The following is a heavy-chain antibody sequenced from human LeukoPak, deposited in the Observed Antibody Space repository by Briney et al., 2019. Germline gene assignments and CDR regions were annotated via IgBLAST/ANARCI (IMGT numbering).Heavy chain of an antibody. CDR2: ISESGTTM. V-gene: IGHV3-48*03. CDR1: GFSFSNYE. D-gene: IGHD6-6*01. CDR3: ARDLGPHSSSPNSGAFDI. J-gene: IGHJ3*02. Sequence: GGSLRLSCAVSGFSFSNYEMNWVRQAPGEGLEWVSFISESGTTMYYADSVKGRFTISRDNSKNTLYLQMNSLRAEDTAVYYCARDLGPHSSSPNSGAFDIWGQGTMVTVSS.